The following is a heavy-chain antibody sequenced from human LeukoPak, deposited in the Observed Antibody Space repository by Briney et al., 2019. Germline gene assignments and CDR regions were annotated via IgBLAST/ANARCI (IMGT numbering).Heavy chain of an antibody. J-gene: IGHJ4*02. CDR3: ARDLIGDPTVDY. CDR2: ISSSSSYI. V-gene: IGHV3-21*01. Sequence: PGGSLRLSCAASGFTFSSYSMNWVRQAPGKGLEWVSSISSSSSYIYYADSAKGRFTISRDNAKNSLYLQMNSLRAGDTAVYYCARDLIGDPTVDYWGQGTLVTVSS. D-gene: IGHD2-21*02. CDR1: GFTFSSYS.